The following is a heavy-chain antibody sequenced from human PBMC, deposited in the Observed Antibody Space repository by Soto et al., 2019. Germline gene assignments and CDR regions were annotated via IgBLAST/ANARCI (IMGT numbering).Heavy chain of an antibody. CDR2: MSYDGSDK. CDR3: ARDRRDAVAGYYYYSMDV. D-gene: IGHD6-19*01. Sequence: QVQLVESGGGVVQPGRSLRLSCAGSEFTFSSSGMHWVRQAPGKGLEWVTFMSYDGSDKYYADSVKGRFTISRDNSKNTMSLQMNSLRAEDTAVYYCARDRRDAVAGYYYYSMDVWGQGTTVTVS. V-gene: IGHV3-30*03. CDR1: EFTFSSSG. J-gene: IGHJ6*02.